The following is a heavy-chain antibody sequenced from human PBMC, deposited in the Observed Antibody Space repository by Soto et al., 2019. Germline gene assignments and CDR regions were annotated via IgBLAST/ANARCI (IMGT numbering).Heavy chain of an antibody. CDR1: GGSITTYY. J-gene: IGHJ3*01. Sequence: QVQLQESGPGLVKPAETLSLICSVSGGSITTYYWSWIRQPPGKGLDWIGYIYYSGSTNYNPSLRYRGGISADMSNKQVSLKRSCVTAADTAFYYCARRVVGSGSRDAFDLWGQGTMVTVSS. CDR2: IYYSGST. CDR3: ARRVVGSGSRDAFDL. V-gene: IGHV4-59*01. D-gene: IGHD6-19*01.